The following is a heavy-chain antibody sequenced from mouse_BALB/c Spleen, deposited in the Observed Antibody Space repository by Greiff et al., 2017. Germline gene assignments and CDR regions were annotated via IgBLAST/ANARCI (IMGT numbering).Heavy chain of an antibody. CDR3: ARIYYGYAKDY. D-gene: IGHD2-1*01. J-gene: IGHJ4*01. CDR2: ISSGGSYT. V-gene: IGHV5-9-3*01. CDR1: GFTFSSYA. Sequence: VQLKESGGGLVKPGGSLKLSCAASGFTFSSYAMSWVRQTPEKRLEWVATISSGGSYTYYPDSVKGRFTISRDNAKNTLYLQMSSLRSEDTAMYYCARIYYGYAKDYWGQGTSVTVSS.